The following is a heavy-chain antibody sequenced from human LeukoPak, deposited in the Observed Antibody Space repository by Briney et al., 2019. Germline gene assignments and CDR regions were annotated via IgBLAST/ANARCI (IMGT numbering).Heavy chain of an antibody. D-gene: IGHD6-25*01. J-gene: IGHJ4*02. CDR3: ARPGIAPEV. CDR2: IYYSGST. V-gene: IGHV4-59*12. Sequence: SETLSLTSTVSGGSISSYYWSWIRQPPGKGLEWIGYIYYSGSTYYNPSLKSRVTISVDTSKNQFSLKLSSVTAADTAVYYCARPGIAPEVWGQGTLVTVSS. CDR1: GGSISSYY.